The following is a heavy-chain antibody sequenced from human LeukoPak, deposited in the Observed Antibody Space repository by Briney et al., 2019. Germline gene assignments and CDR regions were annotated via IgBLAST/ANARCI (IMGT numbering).Heavy chain of an antibody. D-gene: IGHD2-2*01. V-gene: IGHV4-59*01. Sequence: SETLSLTCSVSGGSISGYYWSWIRQPPGKGLEWLGYIHYSGTTNYNPTLKSRVTMSADTSKNQFSLKLSSVTAADTAVYHCARYFCSSTTCYHFDYWGQGTLATVSS. CDR1: GGSISGYY. CDR2: IHYSGTT. CDR3: ARYFCSSTTCYHFDY. J-gene: IGHJ4*02.